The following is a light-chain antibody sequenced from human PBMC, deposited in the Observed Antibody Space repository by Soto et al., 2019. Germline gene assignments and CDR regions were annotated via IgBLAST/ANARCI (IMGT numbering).Light chain of an antibody. J-gene: IGKJ3*01. CDR2: GTS. CDR1: QSVSSSY. V-gene: IGKV3-20*01. CDR3: QQYGISPIFT. Sequence: IVLTQSPGTLSLSPGERATLSCRASQSVSSSYLAWYQQKPGQAPRLLIYGTSGRATGIPDRFSGSGSGTDFTLTISRLETEEFAVYYCQQYGISPIFTVGRGTKVDIK.